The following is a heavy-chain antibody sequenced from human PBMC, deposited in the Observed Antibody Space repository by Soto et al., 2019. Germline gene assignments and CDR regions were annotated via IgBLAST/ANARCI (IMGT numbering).Heavy chain of an antibody. D-gene: IGHD6-19*01. CDR2: IVPIFGTA. CDR3: ARVGVAGNYFDY. V-gene: IGHV1-69*01. J-gene: IGHJ4*02. Sequence: QVQLVQSGAEVKKPGSSVKVSCKASGGTFSSYAISWVRQATGQGLEWMGGIVPIFGTANYAQKFQGRVTITADESTSTAYMELSSLRSEDTAVYYFARVGVAGNYFDYWGQGTLVTVSS. CDR1: GGTFSSYA.